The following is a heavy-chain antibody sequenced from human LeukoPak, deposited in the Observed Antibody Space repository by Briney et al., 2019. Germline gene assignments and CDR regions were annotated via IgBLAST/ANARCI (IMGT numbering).Heavy chain of an antibody. V-gene: IGHV3-23*01. CDR3: ARNLGPFDV. CDR1: GFTFNDFA. D-gene: IGHD3-16*01. CDR2: IADAGT. Sequence: GGSLRLSCAASGFTFNDFAMTWVRQAPGKGLEWVSTIADAGTYYADSVKGRFIISRDNSKNMLYLQLNSLRADDAAMYYCARNLGPFDVRGHGTMVTVSS. J-gene: IGHJ3*01.